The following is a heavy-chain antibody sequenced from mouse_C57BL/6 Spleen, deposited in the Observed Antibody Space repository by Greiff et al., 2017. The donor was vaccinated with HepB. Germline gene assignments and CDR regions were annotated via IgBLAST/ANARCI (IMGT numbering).Heavy chain of an antibody. CDR1: GYTFTSYW. V-gene: IGHV1-69*01. CDR2: IDPSDSYT. CDR3: ALIYYGNIDY. J-gene: IGHJ2*01. D-gene: IGHD2-1*01. Sequence: VQLQQSGAELVMPGASVKLSCKASGYTFTSYWMHWVKQRPGQGLEWIGEIDPSDSYTNYNQKFKGKSTLTVDKSSSTAYMQLSSLTSEDSAVYYCALIYYGNIDYWGQGTTLTVSS.